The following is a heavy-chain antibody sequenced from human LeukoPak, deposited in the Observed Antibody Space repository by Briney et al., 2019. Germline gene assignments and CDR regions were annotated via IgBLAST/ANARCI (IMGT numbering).Heavy chain of an antibody. D-gene: IGHD1-26*01. CDR1: GGSISGYY. V-gene: IGHV4-59*01. J-gene: IGHJ4*02. CDR3: ARGIVGVYFDY. Sequence: PSETLSLTCSVSGGSISGYYWSWIRQPPGKGLEWIGYIYYSGSTNYNPSLKSRATISVDTSKNQFSLKLTSVTAADTAVYYCARGIVGVYFDYWGQGTLVTVSS. CDR2: IYYSGST.